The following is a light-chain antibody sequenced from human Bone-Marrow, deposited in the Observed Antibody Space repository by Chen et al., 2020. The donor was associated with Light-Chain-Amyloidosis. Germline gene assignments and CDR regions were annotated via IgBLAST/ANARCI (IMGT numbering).Light chain of an antibody. J-gene: IGLJ3*02. CDR3: QSADSSGTLWV. CDR2: KDS. Sequence: SYELTQPPSVSVSPGQTARITCSGDALPKQYAYWYQQKPGQAPGLVIYKDSERPSGIPERFSGSSSGTTVTLTISGVQAEDEADYYCQSADSSGTLWVFGGGTKLTVL. V-gene: IGLV3-25*03. CDR1: ALPKQY.